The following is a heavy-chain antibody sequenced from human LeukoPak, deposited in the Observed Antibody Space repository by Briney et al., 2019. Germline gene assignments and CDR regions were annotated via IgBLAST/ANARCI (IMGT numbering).Heavy chain of an antibody. Sequence: GGSLRLSCAASGFTFNTYWMSWVRQAPGKGLEWVANIKQDGNEKYYADSVKGRFTISRDNGKNSLDLQMNSLRADDTAVYYCARDTLGEGEDANYAVYYFDYWGQGTVVTVSS. D-gene: IGHD4/OR15-4a*01. CDR3: ARDTLGEGEDANYAVYYFDY. J-gene: IGHJ4*02. CDR2: IKQDGNEK. V-gene: IGHV3-7*01. CDR1: GFTFNTYW.